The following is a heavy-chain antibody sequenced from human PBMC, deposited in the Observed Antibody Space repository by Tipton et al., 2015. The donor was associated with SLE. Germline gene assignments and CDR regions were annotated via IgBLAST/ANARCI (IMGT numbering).Heavy chain of an antibody. J-gene: IGHJ4*02. CDR2: IYPRDSDV. Sequence: VQLVQSGAEVKKPGESLKISCKASGFTFTTFWIGWVRQTPGKGLEWMGIIYPRDSDVRYSPSFRGQVTISADKSINTAYLRWSSLRASDTAIYYCARPYDNLFTADYWGQGTLVTVSS. CDR1: GFTFTTFW. CDR3: ARPYDNLFTADY. D-gene: IGHD1-1*01. V-gene: IGHV5-51*03.